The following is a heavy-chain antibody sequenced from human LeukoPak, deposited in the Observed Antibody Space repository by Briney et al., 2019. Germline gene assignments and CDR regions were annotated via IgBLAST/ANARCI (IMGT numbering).Heavy chain of an antibody. CDR2: IYYNESP. D-gene: IGHD1-26*01. J-gene: IGHJ2*01. V-gene: IGHV4-59*01. CDR1: GGSISSYY. CDR3: ARRVGGYSGRYQQHFDP. Sequence: KTSETLSLTCSVSGGSISSYYWSWIRQPPGKGLEWIGYIYYNESPNYNPSLKSRVTISVDTSKNQFSLKLSSVTAADTAVYYCARRVGGYSGRYQQHFDPWGRGTLVTVSS.